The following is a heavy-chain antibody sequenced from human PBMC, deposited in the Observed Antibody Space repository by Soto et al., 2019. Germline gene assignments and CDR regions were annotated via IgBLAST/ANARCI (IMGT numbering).Heavy chain of an antibody. V-gene: IGHV2-5*02. D-gene: IGHD3-22*01. CDR2: IYWDDDK. CDR1: GFSLRTSGVG. J-gene: IGHJ1*01. CDR3: AHTQYYYDSSGYYSNAEYFQH. Sequence: SGPTLVNPTQTLTLTCTFSGFSLRTSGVGVGWIRQPPGKALECLALIYWDDDKRYSPSLKSRLTITKDTSKNQVVLTMTNMDPVDTATYYCAHTQYYYDSSGYYSNAEYFQHWGQGTLVTVSS.